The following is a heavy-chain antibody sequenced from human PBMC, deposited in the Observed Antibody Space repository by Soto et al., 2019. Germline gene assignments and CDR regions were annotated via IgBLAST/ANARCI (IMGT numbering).Heavy chain of an antibody. J-gene: IGHJ4*02. V-gene: IGHV4-39*01. CDR3: AGRRAGDYYFDY. CDR1: GGSVSSSSYY. Sequence: SETLSLTCTVSGGSVSSSSYYWGWIRQPPGKGLEWIGTIYYTGSTSYSPSLKSRVTISVDTSKTQFSLNLKSVTAADTAVYYCAGRRAGDYYFDYWGQGPLVTVSS. CDR2: IYYTGST. D-gene: IGHD1-26*01.